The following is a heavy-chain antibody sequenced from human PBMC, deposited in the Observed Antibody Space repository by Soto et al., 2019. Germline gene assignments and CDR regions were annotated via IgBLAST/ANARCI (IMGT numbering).Heavy chain of an antibody. Sequence: PSETLSLTCTVSGGSISSYYWSWIRQPPGKGLEWIGYIYYSGSTNYNPSLKSRVTISVDTSKNQFSLKLSSVTAADTAVYYCARAKCGYYDILTGHRLDDWGKGTLVTVDS. CDR2: IYYSGST. CDR1: GGSISSYY. V-gene: IGHV4-59*08. D-gene: IGHD3-9*01. CDR3: ARAKCGYYDILTGHRLDD. J-gene: IGHJ4*02.